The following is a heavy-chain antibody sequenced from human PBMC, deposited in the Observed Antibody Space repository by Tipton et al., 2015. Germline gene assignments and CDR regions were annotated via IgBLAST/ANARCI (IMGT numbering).Heavy chain of an antibody. CDR1: GGSISNYY. V-gene: IGHV4-59*12. CDR3: ARGHYVSGWYSHYFDL. Sequence: TLSLTCTVSGGSISNYYWNWIRQPPGKGLEWIGYISYSGSPNYNPSLRSRVTISVDASKNQFILQLISITAADTAVYYCARGHYVSGWYSHYFDLWGRGSLVTVSS. D-gene: IGHD6-19*01. CDR2: ISYSGSP. J-gene: IGHJ2*01.